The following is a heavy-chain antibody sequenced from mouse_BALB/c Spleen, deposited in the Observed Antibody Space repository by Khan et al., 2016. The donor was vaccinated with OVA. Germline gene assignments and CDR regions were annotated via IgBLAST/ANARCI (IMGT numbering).Heavy chain of an antibody. V-gene: IGHV3-2*02. CDR1: GYSITSGYG. CDR3: ARTARIKY. Sequence: EVQLQESGPGLVKPSQSLSLTCTVTGYSITSGYGWNWIRQFPGNKLEWMGYISYSGSTNYNPSLKRRISITRDTSKNQFFLQLNSLTTEDTATYYCARTARIKYWGQGTTLTVSS. D-gene: IGHD1-2*01. CDR2: ISYSGST. J-gene: IGHJ2*01.